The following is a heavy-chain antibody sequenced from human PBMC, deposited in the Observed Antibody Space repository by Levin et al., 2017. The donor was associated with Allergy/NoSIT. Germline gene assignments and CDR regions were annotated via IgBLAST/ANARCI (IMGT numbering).Heavy chain of an antibody. CDR2: ISGSGGST. V-gene: IGHV3-23*01. D-gene: IGHD6-13*01. J-gene: IGHJ4*02. CDR1: GFSFSTYA. CDR3: AKSPVEIEAAGTFDS. Sequence: GESLKISCAASGFSFSTYAMTWVRQAPRKGLECLSVISGSGGSTYYADSVRGRFIISRDNSKNTLYLQMSGLRGEDTAIYYCAKSPVEIEAAGTFDSWGQGTLVTVSS.